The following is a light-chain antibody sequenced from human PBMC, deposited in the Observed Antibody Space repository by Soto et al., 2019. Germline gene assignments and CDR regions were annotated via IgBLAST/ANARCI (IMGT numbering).Light chain of an antibody. V-gene: IGKV3-20*01. CDR2: GGA. Sequence: PGTMTLSPGERATLSCRALQRVSSSYLAWCQQKHAQDATLLIYGGASRATGILDRFSGSGSGTDFTLTISRLVHAEDAVQYCSQYCDSLPISFGQGTILAIK. J-gene: IGKJ5*01. CDR1: QRVSSSY. CDR3: SQYCDSLPIS.